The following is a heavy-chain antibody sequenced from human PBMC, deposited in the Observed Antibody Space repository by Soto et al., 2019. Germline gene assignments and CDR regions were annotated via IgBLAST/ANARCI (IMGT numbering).Heavy chain of an antibody. V-gene: IGHV3-11*01. J-gene: IGHJ4*02. CDR2: ISSSGSTI. CDR1: GFTFSDYY. CDR3: ARIPDYDILTGYIVDY. D-gene: IGHD3-9*01. Sequence: PGGSLRLSCAASGFTFSDYYMSWIRQAPGKGLEWVSYISSSGSTIYYADSVKGRFTISRDNAKNSLYMQMNSLRAEGTAVYYCARIPDYDILTGYIVDYWGQGTLVTVSS.